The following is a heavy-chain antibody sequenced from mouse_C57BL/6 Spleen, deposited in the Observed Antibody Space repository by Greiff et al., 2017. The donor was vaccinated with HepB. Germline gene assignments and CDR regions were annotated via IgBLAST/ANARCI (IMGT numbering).Heavy chain of an antibody. V-gene: IGHV1-26*01. CDR3: ARREGYGYHYAMDY. D-gene: IGHD2-2*01. CDR1: GYTFTDYY. Sequence: VQLQQSGPELVKPGASVKISCKASGYTFTDYYMNWVKQSHGKSLEWIGDINPNNGGTSYNQKFKGKATLTVDKSSSTAYMELRSLTSEDSAVYYCARREGYGYHYAMDYWGQGTSVTVSS. J-gene: IGHJ4*01. CDR2: INPNNGGT.